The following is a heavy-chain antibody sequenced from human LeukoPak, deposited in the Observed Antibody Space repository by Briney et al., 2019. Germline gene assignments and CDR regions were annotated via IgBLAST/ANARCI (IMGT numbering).Heavy chain of an antibody. Sequence: ASVKVSCKASGYTFTGYYMHWVRQAPGQGLEWMGWINPNSGGTNYAQKFQGRVTMTRDTSISTAYMELRRLRSDDTAVYYCARGRVLRVVPAAIVYWGQGTLVTVSS. CDR2: INPNSGGT. J-gene: IGHJ4*02. CDR3: ARGRVLRVVPAAIVY. V-gene: IGHV1-2*02. D-gene: IGHD2-2*01. CDR1: GYTFTGYY.